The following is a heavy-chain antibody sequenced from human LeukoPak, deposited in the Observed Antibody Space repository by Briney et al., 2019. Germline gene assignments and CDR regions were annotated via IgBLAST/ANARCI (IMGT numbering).Heavy chain of an antibody. V-gene: IGHV3-7*01. J-gene: IGHJ4*02. CDR2: INQDGSAR. CDR3: ATMGLEPLPYYFDY. CDR1: GFTFSRYW. D-gene: IGHD1-1*01. Sequence: GGSLRLSCAASGFTFSRYWMSWVRQAPGKGLGWVANINQDGSARYHVDSVRGRFTISRDNARNSLFLQMDSLRAEDTAVYYCATMGLEPLPYYFDYWGQGTLVTVSS.